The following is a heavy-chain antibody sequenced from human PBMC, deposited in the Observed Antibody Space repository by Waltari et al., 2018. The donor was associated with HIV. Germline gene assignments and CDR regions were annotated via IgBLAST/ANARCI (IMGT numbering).Heavy chain of an antibody. J-gene: IGHJ3*01. V-gene: IGHV3-30*02. CDR1: GFHVKLFD. CDR2: IRYDGGRE. Sequence: QVHVVESGGGVVQPGGSLRLSCIASGFHVKLFDLHWVRQAPGRGLEWVAGIRYDGGREDYGDSVKGRFIVSRDNSKNAIFLEMTTLRQEDTAIYRCAKDGAPGRDAVFDIWGQGTMVTVS. CDR3: AKDGAPGRDAVFDI. D-gene: IGHD1-26*01.